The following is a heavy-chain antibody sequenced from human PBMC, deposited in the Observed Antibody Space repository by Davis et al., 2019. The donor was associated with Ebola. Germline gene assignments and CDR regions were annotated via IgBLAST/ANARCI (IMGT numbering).Heavy chain of an antibody. CDR1: EFMVTGYW. V-gene: IGHV3-74*01. J-gene: IGHJ4*02. CDR2: INSESTVT. CDR3: ARSDQ. D-gene: IGHD2-21*01. Sequence: GESLKISCAASEFMVTGYWMHWVRQAPGKGLVWVSHINSESTVTTCADSVKGRFTISRDNAKNTLSLQMNSLRAEDTAVYYCARSDQWGQGTLVTVSS.